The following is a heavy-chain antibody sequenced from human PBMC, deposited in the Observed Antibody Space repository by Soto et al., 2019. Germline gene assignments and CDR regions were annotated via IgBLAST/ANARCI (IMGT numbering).Heavy chain of an antibody. Sequence: SETLCLTCTVSGGSISSGGYYWSWIRQHPGKGLEWIGYIYYSGSTYYNPSLKSRVTISVDTSKNQFSLKLSSVTAADTAVYYCARGSLRYPQPDNWFDPWGQGTLVTVSS. CDR3: ARGSLRYPQPDNWFDP. CDR2: IYYSGST. D-gene: IGHD3-9*01. CDR1: GGSISSGGYY. J-gene: IGHJ5*02. V-gene: IGHV4-31*03.